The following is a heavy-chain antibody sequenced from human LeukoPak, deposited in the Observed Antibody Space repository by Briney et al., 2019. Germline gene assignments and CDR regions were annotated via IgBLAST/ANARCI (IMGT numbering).Heavy chain of an antibody. J-gene: IGHJ4*02. D-gene: IGHD5-18*01. CDR2: IYSGGTT. CDR1: GLTFSSYA. V-gene: IGHV3-53*04. Sequence: GGSLRLSCAASGLTFSSYAMSWVRQAPGKGLEWVSTIYSGGTTYYADSVMGRFTISRHNSRNTLYLQMNSLRAEDTAVYYCARVDTVMAYYFDLWGQGTLVTVSS. CDR3: ARVDTVMAYYFDL.